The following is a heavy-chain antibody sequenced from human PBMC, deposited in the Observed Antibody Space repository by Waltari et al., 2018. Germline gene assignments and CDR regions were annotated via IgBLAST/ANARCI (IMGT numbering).Heavy chain of an antibody. J-gene: IGHJ2*01. V-gene: IGHV4-39*01. Sequence: QLQLQESGPGLVKPSETLSLTCTVSGGSISSSSYYWGWIRQPPGKGLEWIGSIYYSGSTYYNPSLKSRVTISVDTSKNQFSRKLSSVTAADTAVYYCARPGRYSSSFYWYFDLWGRGTLVTVSS. CDR1: GGSISSSSYY. CDR3: ARPGRYSSSFYWYFDL. CDR2: IYYSGST. D-gene: IGHD6-13*01.